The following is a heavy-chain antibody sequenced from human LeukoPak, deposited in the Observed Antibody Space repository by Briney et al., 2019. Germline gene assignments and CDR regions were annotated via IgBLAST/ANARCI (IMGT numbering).Heavy chain of an antibody. CDR2: IYYSGST. CDR3: ACHCSGGSCYYDDFDY. V-gene: IGHV4-30-4*01. CDR1: GGSISSGDYY. J-gene: IGHJ4*02. D-gene: IGHD2-15*01. Sequence: PSETLSLTCTVSGGSISSGDYYWSWIRQPPGKGLEWIGYIYYSGSTYYNPSLKSRVTISVDTSKNQFSLKLSSVTAADTAVYYCACHCSGGSCYYDDFDYWGQGTLVTVSS.